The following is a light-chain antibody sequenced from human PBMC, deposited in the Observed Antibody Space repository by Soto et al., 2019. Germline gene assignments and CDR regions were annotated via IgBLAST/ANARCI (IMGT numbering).Light chain of an antibody. CDR3: SSYTSSTTVI. CDR1: SSDVGGYKY. J-gene: IGLJ2*01. CDR2: EVS. Sequence: QSVLTQPASVSGSPGQSITISCTGSSSDVGGYKYVSWYQQHPGKAPKLMIYEVSNRPSGVSARFSGSRSDNTAFLTISGLQDDDEADYYCSSYTSSTTVIFGGGTKLTVL. V-gene: IGLV2-14*01.